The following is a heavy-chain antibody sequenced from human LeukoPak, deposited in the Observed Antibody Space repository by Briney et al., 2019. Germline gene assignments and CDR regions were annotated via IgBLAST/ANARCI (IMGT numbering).Heavy chain of an antibody. CDR3: ARSPGANDAFDI. Sequence: ASVKVSCKASGYTFTINGISWVRQAPGQGLEWMGWISAYNDNTNYAQKLQDRVTMTTNTSTSTAYMELRSLRSDDTAVYCCARSPGANDAFDIWGQGTMVTVSS. CDR1: GYTFTING. D-gene: IGHD1-14*01. J-gene: IGHJ3*02. CDR2: ISAYNDNT. V-gene: IGHV1-18*01.